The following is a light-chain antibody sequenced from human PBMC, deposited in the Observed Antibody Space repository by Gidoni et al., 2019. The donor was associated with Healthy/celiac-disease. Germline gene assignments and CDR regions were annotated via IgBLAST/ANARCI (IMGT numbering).Light chain of an antibody. CDR1: QSISSY. Sequence: DTQKTQFPSSLSASVGDRVTITCRASQSISSYLNWYQQKPGKAPKLLIYAASSLQSGVPSRFSGSGSGTDFTLTISSLQPEDFAAYYCQQSYSTPFTFGPGTKVDIK. J-gene: IGKJ3*01. V-gene: IGKV1-39*01. CDR3: QQSYSTPFT. CDR2: AAS.